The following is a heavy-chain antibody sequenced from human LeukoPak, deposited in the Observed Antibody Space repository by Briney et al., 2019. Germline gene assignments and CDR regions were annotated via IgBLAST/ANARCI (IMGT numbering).Heavy chain of an antibody. Sequence: GGSLRLSCAASGFTFSSCSMNWVRQAPGKGLEWVSSISSSSSYIYYADSVKGRFTISRDNAKNSLYLQMNSLRAEDTAVYYCARGAVAGTSIDYWGQGTLVTVSS. V-gene: IGHV3-21*01. CDR1: GFTFSSCS. CDR3: ARGAVAGTSIDY. J-gene: IGHJ4*02. CDR2: ISSSSSYI. D-gene: IGHD6-19*01.